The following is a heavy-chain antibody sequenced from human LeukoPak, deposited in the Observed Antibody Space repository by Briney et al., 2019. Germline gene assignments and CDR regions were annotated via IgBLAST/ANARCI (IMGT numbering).Heavy chain of an antibody. CDR2: ISYDGSNK. Sequence: GGSLRLSCAASGFTFSSYAMHWVRQAPGKGLEWVAVISYDGSNKYYADSVKGRFTISRDNSKNTLYLQMNSLRAEDTAVYYCASEPSYFDYWGQGTLVTVSS. CDR1: GFTFSSYA. J-gene: IGHJ4*02. V-gene: IGHV3-30-3*01. CDR3: ASEPSYFDY.